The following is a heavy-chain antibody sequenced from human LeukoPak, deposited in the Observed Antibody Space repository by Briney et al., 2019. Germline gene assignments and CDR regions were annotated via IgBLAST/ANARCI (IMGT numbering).Heavy chain of an antibody. CDR3: AKDRHAPGRYCSSTSCFPFDS. J-gene: IGHJ5*01. V-gene: IGHV3-23*01. CDR2: ISGSGGST. CDR1: GFTFSSYA. D-gene: IGHD2-2*01. Sequence: GGSLRLSCVVSGFTFSSYAMSWVRQAPGKGLEWVSGISGSGGSTYYADSVKGRFTISRDNTKNTLYLQMNSLRAEDTGVYYCAKDRHAPGRYCSSTSCFPFDSWGQGTLVTVSS.